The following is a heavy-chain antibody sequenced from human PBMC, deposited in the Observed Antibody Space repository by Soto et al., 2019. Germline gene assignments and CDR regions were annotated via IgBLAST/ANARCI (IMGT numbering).Heavy chain of an antibody. V-gene: IGHV3-30*18. CDR1: GFTFSSYG. J-gene: IGHJ6*02. CDR2: ISYDGSNK. D-gene: IGHD3-22*01. CDR3: AKGLYDSSGYRIYGMDV. Sequence: PGGSLRLSCAASGFTFSSYGMHWVRQAPGKGLEWVAVISYDGSNKYYADSVKGRFTISRDNSKNTLYLQMNSLRAEDTAVYYCAKGLYDSSGYRIYGMDVWGQGTTVTVSS.